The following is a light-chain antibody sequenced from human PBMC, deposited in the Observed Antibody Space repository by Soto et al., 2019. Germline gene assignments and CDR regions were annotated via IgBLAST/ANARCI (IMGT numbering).Light chain of an antibody. Sequence: EVVLTQSPGTLSLSPGERASLSCRASQSVSNNYLAWYQQKPGQYPKLLIFGSSDRATGIPDRFSGSGSGTDFTLTISRLETEDFAVYYCLQYGSSPPSTFGQGTNLEIK. CDR3: LQYGSSPPST. CDR2: GSS. V-gene: IGKV3-20*01. CDR1: QSVSNNY. J-gene: IGKJ2*01.